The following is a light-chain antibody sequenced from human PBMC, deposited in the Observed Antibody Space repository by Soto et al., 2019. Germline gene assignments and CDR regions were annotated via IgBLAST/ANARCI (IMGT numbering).Light chain of an antibody. CDR1: QSISSY. Sequence: EIVLTQSPATLSLSPGERATLSCRASQSISSYLAWYQQKPGQAPRLLIYDASNRATGIPARFSGSGSGTDFTLTIISLEPEHFAVYYCQHRSNWPLFTFGPGTKVDIK. V-gene: IGKV3-11*01. CDR3: QHRSNWPLFT. J-gene: IGKJ3*01. CDR2: DAS.